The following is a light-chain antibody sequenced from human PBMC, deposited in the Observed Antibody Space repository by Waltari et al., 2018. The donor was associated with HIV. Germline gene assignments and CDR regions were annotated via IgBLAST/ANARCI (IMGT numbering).Light chain of an antibody. CDR2: AAS. J-gene: IGKJ4*01. Sequence: SSVSASVGDRVTITCRASQSIGRWLVWYQQTPGKAPKLLIYAASTLQAGVPSRFSGSGSGTSFTLTISSLQPEDFATYYCQQASSLPLTFGEGTKVEIK. V-gene: IGKV1-12*01. CDR1: QSIGRW. CDR3: QQASSLPLT.